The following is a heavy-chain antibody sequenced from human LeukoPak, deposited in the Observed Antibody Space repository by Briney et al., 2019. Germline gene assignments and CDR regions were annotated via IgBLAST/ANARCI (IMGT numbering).Heavy chain of an antibody. J-gene: IGHJ4*02. D-gene: IGHD5-12*01. V-gene: IGHV3-9*01. Sequence: QPGGSLRLSCAASGFTFDEYAMHWVRQVPGKGLEWVSGITWNSGNIVYADSVKGRFTVYRDNAKNSLYLQMNSLRGDDTAFYFCARRNSWYGLDYWGPGTLVTVSS. CDR3: ARRNSWYGLDY. CDR2: ITWNSGNI. CDR1: GFTFDEYA.